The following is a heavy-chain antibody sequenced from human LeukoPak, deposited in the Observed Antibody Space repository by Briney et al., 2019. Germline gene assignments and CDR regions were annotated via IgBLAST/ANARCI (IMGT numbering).Heavy chain of an antibody. CDR3: ARGGWYIDF. Sequence: QTGGSLRLSCAASGFTFSSYAMHWVRQAPGKGLEWVAVISYDGSNKYYADSVKGRFTISRDNSKNTLYLQMNSLRAEDTAVYYCARGGWYIDFWGQGTLVTVSS. D-gene: IGHD6-19*01. J-gene: IGHJ4*02. CDR1: GFTFSSYA. V-gene: IGHV3-30-3*01. CDR2: ISYDGSNK.